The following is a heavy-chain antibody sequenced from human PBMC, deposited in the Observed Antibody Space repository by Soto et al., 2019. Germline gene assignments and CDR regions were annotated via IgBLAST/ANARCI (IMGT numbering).Heavy chain of an antibody. Sequence: EVQLVESGGGLVQPGGSLRLSCAASGFTFSSYSMNWVRQAPGKGLEWVSYISSSSSTIYYADSVKGRFTISRDNAKNLLYLKINRRGDEETVVYYCGSDKDVWSSCYYDYYYYMDVWGKGTTVTVSS. D-gene: IGHD3-3*01. CDR1: GFTFSSYS. CDR3: GSDKDVWSSCYYDYYYYMDV. J-gene: IGHJ6*03. CDR2: ISSSSSTI. V-gene: IGHV3-48*02.